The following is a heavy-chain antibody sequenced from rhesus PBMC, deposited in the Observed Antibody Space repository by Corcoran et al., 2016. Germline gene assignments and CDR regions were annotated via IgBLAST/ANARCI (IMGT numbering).Heavy chain of an antibody. V-gene: IGHV4S10*01. D-gene: IGHD6-31*01. CDR3: ARDSSGWYGRYFEF. J-gene: IGHJ1*01. CDR1: GGSLSDSYR. CDR2: IYGSSTST. Sequence: QVQLQESGPGVVKPSETLSLTCAVSGGSLSDSYRWSWIRQPPGKGLEWIGYIYGSSTSTNYNPSLKSRVTISKDTSKNQFSLKRSSVTAADTAVYYCARDSSGWYGRYFEFWGQGALVTVSS.